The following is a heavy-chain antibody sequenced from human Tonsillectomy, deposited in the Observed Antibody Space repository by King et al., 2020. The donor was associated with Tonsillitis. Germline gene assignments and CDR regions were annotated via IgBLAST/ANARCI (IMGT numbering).Heavy chain of an antibody. Sequence: QLQESGPGLVKPSQTLSLTCTVSGGSISSDSYYWSWIRQPAAKGLEWIGRIYPSGSPNYNPSLKSRVTISVDTSKNQFSLRLSSVTAADTAIYYCARDTGARYFDYWGQGTLVTVSS. CDR2: IYPSGSP. D-gene: IGHD1-26*01. CDR3: ARDTGARYFDY. CDR1: GGSISSDSYY. V-gene: IGHV4-61*02. J-gene: IGHJ4*02.